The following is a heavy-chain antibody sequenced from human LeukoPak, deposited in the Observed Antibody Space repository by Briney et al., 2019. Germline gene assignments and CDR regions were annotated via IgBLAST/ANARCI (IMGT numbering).Heavy chain of an antibody. CDR1: GYTFTGYY. CDR2: INPNSGGT. Sequence: VASVKVSCKASGYTFTGYYMHWVRQAPGQGLEWMGWINPNSGGTNYAQKFQGRVTMTRDTSISTAYMELRSLRSDDTAFYYCARRTYSSSSSLFDYWGQGTLVTVSS. J-gene: IGHJ4*02. CDR3: ARRTYSSSSSLFDY. D-gene: IGHD6-6*01. V-gene: IGHV1-2*02.